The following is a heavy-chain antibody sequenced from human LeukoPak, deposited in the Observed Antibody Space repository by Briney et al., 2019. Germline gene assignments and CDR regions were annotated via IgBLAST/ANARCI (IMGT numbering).Heavy chain of an antibody. V-gene: IGHV4-4*09. D-gene: IGHD2-2*01. CDR3: ARTYSTSSNFDY. Sequence: SETLSLTCTVSGGSISSYYWSWIRQPPGKGLEWIGDIYSSGSTNYNPSLKSRVTISVDTSKEQFSLKLSSVTAADTALYYCARTYSTSSNFDYWGQGTLVTVSS. J-gene: IGHJ4*02. CDR2: IYSSGST. CDR1: GGSISSYY.